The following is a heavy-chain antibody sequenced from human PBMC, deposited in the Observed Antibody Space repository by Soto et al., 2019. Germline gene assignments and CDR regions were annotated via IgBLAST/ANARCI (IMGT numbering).Heavy chain of an antibody. CDR1: GFTFSSYA. CDR2: ISGSGGST. CDR3: AKDPGLWYYGSGNAFDI. J-gene: IGHJ3*02. V-gene: IGHV3-23*01. Sequence: GGSLRLSCAASGFTFSSYAMSWVRQAPGKGLEWVSAISGSGGSTYYADSVKGRFTISRDNSKNTLYLQMNSLRAEDTAVYYCAKDPGLWYYGSGNAFDIWGQGTMVTVSS. D-gene: IGHD3-10*01.